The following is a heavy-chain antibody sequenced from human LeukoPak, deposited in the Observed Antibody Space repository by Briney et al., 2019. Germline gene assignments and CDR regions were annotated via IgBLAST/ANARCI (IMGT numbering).Heavy chain of an antibody. D-gene: IGHD6-25*01. Sequence: SETLSLTCIVSGVSMNNYYWSWIRQPPGKGLEWIAYIHYTGITNYNPFPKSRVTISLDTSKSQFSLKLNSVTAADTAFYYCARILEGSGATFDIWGQGTMVTVSS. CDR3: ARILEGSGATFDI. V-gene: IGHV4-59*01. J-gene: IGHJ3*02. CDR1: GVSMNNYY. CDR2: IHYTGIT.